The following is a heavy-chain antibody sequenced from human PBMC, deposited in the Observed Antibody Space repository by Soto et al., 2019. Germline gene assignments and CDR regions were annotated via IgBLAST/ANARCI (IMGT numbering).Heavy chain of an antibody. CDR2: ISAYNGNT. V-gene: IGHV1-18*01. Sequence: GASVKVSSKASGYTFTSYGISWVRQAPGQGLEWMGWISAYNGNTNYAQKLQGRVTMTTDTSTSTAYMELRSLRSDDTAVYYCASSHYYDSSFDYWGQGTLVTVSS. CDR3: ASSHYYDSSFDY. D-gene: IGHD3-22*01. J-gene: IGHJ4*02. CDR1: GYTFTSYG.